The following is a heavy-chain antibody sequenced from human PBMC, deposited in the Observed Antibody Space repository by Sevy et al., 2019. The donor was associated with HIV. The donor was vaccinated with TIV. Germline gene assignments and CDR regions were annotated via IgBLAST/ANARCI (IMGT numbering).Heavy chain of an antibody. J-gene: IGHJ4*02. CDR3: VLADRHGLPDY. Sequence: GGSLRLSCAVSGFMFSDYSMHWIRQAPGKGLEWVTLISYDGSNKFYAGSVKGRFTISRDNSKNILFLQMNSVRDEDTAVYYRVLADRHGLPDYWGQGTLVSVSS. CDR2: ISYDGSNK. D-gene: IGHD2-15*01. CDR1: GFMFSDYS. V-gene: IGHV3-30-3*01.